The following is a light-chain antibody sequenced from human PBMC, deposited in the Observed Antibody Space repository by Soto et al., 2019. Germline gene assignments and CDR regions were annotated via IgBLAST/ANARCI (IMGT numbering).Light chain of an antibody. V-gene: IGKV4-1*01. CDR3: QQYSSPPRT. J-gene: IGKJ1*01. Sequence: ALTPSPVSLSVTMGERATINCKSSQSVLYISKNKNYLAWYQQKPGQPPKLLIRWASTRELGVPDRISGSGSGTDFTLTISSLQAEDVTIYYCQQYSSPPRTFGQGTMV. CDR2: WAS. CDR1: QSVLYISKNKNY.